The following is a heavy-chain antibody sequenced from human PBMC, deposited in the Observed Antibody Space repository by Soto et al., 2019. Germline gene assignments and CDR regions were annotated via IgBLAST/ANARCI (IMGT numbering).Heavy chain of an antibody. CDR3: ASGRIVGATRPIGLDY. Sequence: EVQLVESGGGLVQPGGSLRLSCAASGFTSGFTFSRYWMSWVRQAPGKGLEWVVNIKQDGGEKYYVDSVKGRFTISRDNAKNSLYLQMNSLRAEDTAVYYCASGRIVGATRPIGLDYWGQGTLVTVSS. CDR2: IKQDGGEK. J-gene: IGHJ4*02. CDR1: GFTFSRYW. V-gene: IGHV3-7*01. D-gene: IGHD1-26*01.